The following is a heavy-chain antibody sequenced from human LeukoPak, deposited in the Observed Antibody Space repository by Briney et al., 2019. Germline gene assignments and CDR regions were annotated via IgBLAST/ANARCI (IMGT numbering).Heavy chain of an antibody. CDR1: GGSFSGYY. J-gene: IGHJ3*02. V-gene: IGHV4-34*01. Sequence: SETLSLTCAVYGGSFSGYYWSWIRQPPGKGLEWIGEINHSGSTYYNPSLKGRVTISVDTSKNQFSLKLSSVTAADTAVYYCARHQDAFDIWGQGTMVTVSS. CDR3: ARHQDAFDI. CDR2: INHSGST.